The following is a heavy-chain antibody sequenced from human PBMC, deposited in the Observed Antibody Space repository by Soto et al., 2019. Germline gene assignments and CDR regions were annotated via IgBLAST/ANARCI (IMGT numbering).Heavy chain of an antibody. CDR1: GFTLRSHR. CDR2: IDTDGGGT. Sequence: EVRLVESGGGLVQPGGSLRVSCAASGFTLRSHRIHWVRQVPGKGLEWVSRIDTDGGGTSYADSVKGRFTISTDNAKNTVNLQMNGLRGEDTAVYYCATVFDLWGQGTLVTVSS. V-gene: IGHV3-74*01. CDR3: ATVFDL. J-gene: IGHJ5*02.